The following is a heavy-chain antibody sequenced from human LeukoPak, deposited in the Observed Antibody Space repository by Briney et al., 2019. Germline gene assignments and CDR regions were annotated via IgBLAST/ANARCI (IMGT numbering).Heavy chain of an antibody. J-gene: IGHJ5*02. Sequence: SQTLSLTCAISGDSVSGNSAAWNWIRQSPSRGLEWLGRTYYRSKWYNDYAVSVKSRITINPDTSKNQFSLQLNSVTPEDTAVYYCARDLGPAMYSGYGNWFDPWGQGTLVTVSS. CDR1: GDSVSGNSAA. CDR2: TYYRSKWYN. CDR3: ARDLGPAMYSGYGNWFDP. D-gene: IGHD5-12*01. V-gene: IGHV6-1*01.